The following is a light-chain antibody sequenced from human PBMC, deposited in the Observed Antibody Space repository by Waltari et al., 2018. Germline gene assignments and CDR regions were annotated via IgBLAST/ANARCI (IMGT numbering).Light chain of an antibody. V-gene: IGKV1-39*01. Sequence: DIQMTQSPSSLSASVGDRVTISCRASQSISSYLNWYQQKPGKVPKFLIYAASSLQSGVPSRFSGSGSGTDFTLTISSLQPEDFGTYYCQQTYSTPHTFGGGTKVEIK. CDR3: QQTYSTPHT. CDR2: AAS. CDR1: QSISSY. J-gene: IGKJ4*01.